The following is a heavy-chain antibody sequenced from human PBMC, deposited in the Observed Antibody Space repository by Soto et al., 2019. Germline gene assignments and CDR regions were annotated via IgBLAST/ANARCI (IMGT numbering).Heavy chain of an antibody. Sequence: QVQLVQSGAEVKKPGSSVKVSCKASGGTFSSYVVRWVRQAPGQGLEWVGGIIPIFGTANYAQKFQGRVTITADKSTSTVYMELSSLRSDDTAVYYFARGEHNWFDPWGQGTLVTVSS. J-gene: IGHJ5*02. CDR2: IIPIFGTA. CDR1: GGTFSSYV. CDR3: ARGEHNWFDP. V-gene: IGHV1-69*06. D-gene: IGHD1-26*01.